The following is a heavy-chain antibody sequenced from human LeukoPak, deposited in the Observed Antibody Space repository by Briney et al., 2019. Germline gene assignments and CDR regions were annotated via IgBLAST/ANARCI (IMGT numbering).Heavy chain of an antibody. V-gene: IGHV3-48*03. CDR3: ARDSSGWYYFDY. Sequence: GGSLRLSCAASGFTFSNYEMNWVRQAPGKGLEWVSYISRSSGSSIYYADSVEGRFTISRDNAKNSLYLQMNSLRAEDTAVYYCARDSSGWYYFDYWGQGTLVTVSS. J-gene: IGHJ4*02. CDR1: GFTFSNYE. D-gene: IGHD6-19*01. CDR2: ISRSSGSSI.